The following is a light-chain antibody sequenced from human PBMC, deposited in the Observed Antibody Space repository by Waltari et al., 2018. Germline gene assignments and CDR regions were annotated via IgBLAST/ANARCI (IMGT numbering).Light chain of an antibody. V-gene: IGKV4-1*01. CDR3: QQHYTTPWT. CDR2: WAS. CDR1: QTVLYSANNKNY. J-gene: IGKJ1*01. Sequence: DIVMTQSPDSLAVSLGERATINCKSSQTVLYSANNKNYLTLYQDKPGQPPKLLISWASIRESGVPDRVNGSGSGTDFTLTISSLQAEDVAVYYCQQHYTTPWTFGQGTKVEIK.